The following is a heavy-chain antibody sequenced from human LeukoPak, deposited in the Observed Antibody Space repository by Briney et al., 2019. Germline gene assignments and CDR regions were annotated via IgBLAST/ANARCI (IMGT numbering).Heavy chain of an antibody. V-gene: IGHV3-30*04. CDR2: ISYDGRNK. D-gene: IGHD3-22*01. CDR1: GFTRSNYA. Sequence: PGGSLGLSCAASGFTRSNYAIHWVRQAPGKGLEWVALISYDGRNKYYADSVKGRFTISRDNSKNTLDLQMNSLRVEDTAVYYCARALSGHYSIDYWGQGTLVTVSS. J-gene: IGHJ4*02. CDR3: ARALSGHYSIDY.